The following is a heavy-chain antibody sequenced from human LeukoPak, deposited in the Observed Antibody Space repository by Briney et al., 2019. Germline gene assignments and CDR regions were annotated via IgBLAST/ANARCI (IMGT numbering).Heavy chain of an antibody. CDR2: ISGSGGST. V-gene: IGHV3-23*01. CDR1: GLTFSSYA. J-gene: IGHJ4*02. Sequence: PGGSLRLSCAASGLTFSSYAMSWVRQAPGKGLEWVSAISGSGGSTYYADSVKGRFTISRDNSKNTLYLQMNSLRAEDTAVYYCAKGDYDFWNYFDYWGQGTLVTVSS. D-gene: IGHD3-3*01. CDR3: AKGDYDFWNYFDY.